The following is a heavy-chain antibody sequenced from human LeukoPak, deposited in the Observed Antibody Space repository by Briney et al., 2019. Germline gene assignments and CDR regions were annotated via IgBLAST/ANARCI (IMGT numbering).Heavy chain of an antibody. CDR1: GYTFTSYD. Sequence: ASVKVSCKASGYTFTSYDINWVRQATGQGLEWTGWMNPNSGNTGYAQKFQGRVTMTRDTSISTAYMELSNLMSEDTALYYCARGGVTTSYWGQGTLVTVSS. CDR2: MNPNSGNT. CDR3: ARGGVTTSY. V-gene: IGHV1-8*01. D-gene: IGHD4-11*01. J-gene: IGHJ4*02.